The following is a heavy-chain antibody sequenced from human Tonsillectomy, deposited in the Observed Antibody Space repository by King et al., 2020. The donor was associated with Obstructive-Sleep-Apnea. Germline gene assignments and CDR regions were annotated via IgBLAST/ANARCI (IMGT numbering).Heavy chain of an antibody. J-gene: IGHJ4*02. CDR2: ISGSGGST. D-gene: IGHD3-10*01. V-gene: IGHV3-23*04. CDR3: AKGSREFQSGGDYFDY. Sequence: VQLVESGGGLVQPGGSLRLSCAASGFTFSSYAMSWVRQAPGKGLEWVSAISGSGGSTYYADSVKGRFTISRDNSKNTLYLQMNSLRAEDTAVYYGAKGSREFQSGGDYFDYWGQGTLVTVSS. CDR1: GFTFSSYA.